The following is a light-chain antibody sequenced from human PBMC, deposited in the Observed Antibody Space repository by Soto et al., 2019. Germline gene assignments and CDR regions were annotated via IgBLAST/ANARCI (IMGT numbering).Light chain of an antibody. Sequence: DIQMTQSPSTLSASVGARVTITCRASQSISGWLAWYQQKPGKAPKLLIYKASSLESGVPSRFSGSGSGTEFPLTISSLQPDDFATYYCHQYDSYWTFGQGTKVEIK. CDR3: HQYDSYWT. V-gene: IGKV1-5*03. CDR1: QSISGW. CDR2: KAS. J-gene: IGKJ1*01.